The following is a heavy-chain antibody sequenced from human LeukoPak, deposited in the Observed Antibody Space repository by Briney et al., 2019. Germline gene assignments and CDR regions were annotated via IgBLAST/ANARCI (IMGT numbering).Heavy chain of an antibody. Sequence: GGSLRLSCVASGFSFSSYAMNWVRLAPGKGLEWVSVISSSGAITNHADSVKGRFTISRDNSKSTLYLQMTSLRAEDTAVYYCARDPSSSSWYTFDPWGQGTLVTVSS. CDR2: ISSSGAIT. J-gene: IGHJ5*02. CDR3: ARDPSSSSWYTFDP. CDR1: GFSFSSYA. V-gene: IGHV3-23*01. D-gene: IGHD6-13*01.